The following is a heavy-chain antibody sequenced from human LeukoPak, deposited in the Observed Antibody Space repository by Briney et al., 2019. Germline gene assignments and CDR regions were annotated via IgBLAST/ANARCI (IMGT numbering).Heavy chain of an antibody. J-gene: IGHJ4*02. Sequence: PGGSLRLSCEASGFTFSSYWMTWVRQAPGKGLEWVSVIYKSGNTFYSDSVKGRFTISRGNSKNAVYLQMDSLRAEDTAVYYCARYTSGSYFDSWGQGTLVTVSS. D-gene: IGHD6-19*01. CDR2: IYKSGNT. V-gene: IGHV3-53*01. CDR1: GFTFSSYW. CDR3: ARYTSGSYFDS.